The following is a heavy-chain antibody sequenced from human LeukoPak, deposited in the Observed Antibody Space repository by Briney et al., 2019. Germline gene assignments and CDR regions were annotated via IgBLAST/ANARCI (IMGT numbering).Heavy chain of an antibody. V-gene: IGHV3-30*03. D-gene: IGHD5-18*01. CDR2: ISYDGSNK. CDR1: GFTFSDYS. CDR3: AFQGTAMGRQFDY. Sequence: PGGSLRLSCAASGFTFSDYSMNWVRQAPGKGLEWVAVISYDGSNKYYADSVKGRFTISRDNSKNTLYLQMNSLRAEDTAVYYCAFQGTAMGRQFDYWGQGTLVTVSS. J-gene: IGHJ4*02.